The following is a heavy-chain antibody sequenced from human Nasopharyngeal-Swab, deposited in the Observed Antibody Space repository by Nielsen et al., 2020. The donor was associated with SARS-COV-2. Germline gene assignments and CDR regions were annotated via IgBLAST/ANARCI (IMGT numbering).Heavy chain of an antibody. V-gene: IGHV3-30*04. J-gene: IGHJ4*02. Sequence: GGSLRLSCAASGFIFSSYAMHWVRQAPGKGLEWVAVISYDGSNKYYADSVKGRFTISRDNSKNTLYLQMNSLRAEDTAVYYCARGGLDSSSWYGYYFDYWGQGTLVTVSS. CDR1: GFIFSSYA. CDR3: ARGGLDSSSWYGYYFDY. D-gene: IGHD6-13*01. CDR2: ISYDGSNK.